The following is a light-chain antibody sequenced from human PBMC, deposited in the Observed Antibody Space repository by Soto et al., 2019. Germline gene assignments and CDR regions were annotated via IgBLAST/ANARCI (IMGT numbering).Light chain of an antibody. Sequence: EIVLTQSPATLPLSPGERATLSCRASQSVGSFLAWYQQKSGQTPRLLIYDASNRATGIPARFSGSGSGADFTLTISSLEPEDFAVYYCQHRSNWLGTFGPGTKVDIK. CDR2: DAS. CDR3: QHRSNWLGT. V-gene: IGKV3-11*01. CDR1: QSVGSF. J-gene: IGKJ3*01.